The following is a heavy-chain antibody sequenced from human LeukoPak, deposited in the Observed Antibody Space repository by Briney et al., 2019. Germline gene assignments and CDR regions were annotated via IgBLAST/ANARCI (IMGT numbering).Heavy chain of an antibody. V-gene: IGHV3-23*01. CDR3: AKATLRIAVGDPDY. CDR2: ISGSGGST. J-gene: IGHJ4*02. Sequence: GGSLRLSCAASEFTFSSYAMSWVRQAPGKGLEWVSAISGSGGSTYYADSVKGRFTISRDNSKNTLYLQMNSLRAEDTAVYYCAKATLRIAVGDPDYWGQGTLVTVSS. D-gene: IGHD6-19*01. CDR1: EFTFSSYA.